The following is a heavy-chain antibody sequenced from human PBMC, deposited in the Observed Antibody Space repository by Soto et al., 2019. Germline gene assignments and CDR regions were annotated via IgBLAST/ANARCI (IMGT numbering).Heavy chain of an antibody. V-gene: IGHV3-7*01. CDR3: AREGLFLEWWGADAFDI. Sequence: EVQLVESGGGLVQPGGSLRLSCAASGFTCSSYWMSWVRQAPGQGLEWVANIKQDGSEKYYVDSVKGRFTISRDNAKNSLYLQMNSLRAEDTAVSYCAREGLFLEWWGADAFDIWGQGTMVTVSS. CDR2: IKQDGSEK. J-gene: IGHJ3*02. D-gene: IGHD3-3*01. CDR1: GFTCSSYW.